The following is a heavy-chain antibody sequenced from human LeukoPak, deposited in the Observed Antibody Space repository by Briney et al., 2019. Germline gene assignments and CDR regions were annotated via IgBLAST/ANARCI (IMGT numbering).Heavy chain of an antibody. D-gene: IGHD6-13*01. CDR2: INSDGSST. Sequence: GGSLRLSCAASGFTFSSYWMHWVRQAPGKGLVWVSRINSDGSSTSYADSVKGRFTISRDNAKNTLYLQMNSLRAEDTAVYYCAREVDSYSSSWPPRGDYYYGMDVWGQGTTVTVSS. CDR3: AREVDSYSSSWPPRGDYYYGMDV. CDR1: GFTFSSYW. J-gene: IGHJ6*02. V-gene: IGHV3-74*01.